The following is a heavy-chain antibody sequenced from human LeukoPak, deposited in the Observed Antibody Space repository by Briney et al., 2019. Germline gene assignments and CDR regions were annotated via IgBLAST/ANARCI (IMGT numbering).Heavy chain of an antibody. J-gene: IGHJ4*02. CDR2: IWYDGSNK. D-gene: IGHD2-2*01. Sequence: GGSLRLSCAASKFTFSNYWMSWVRQAPGKGLEWVAVIWYDGSNKYYADSVKGRFTISRDNSKNTLYLQMNSLRAEDTAVYYCARDGDKYQLLAYYFDYWGQGTLVTVSS. V-gene: IGHV3-33*08. CDR3: ARDGDKYQLLAYYFDY. CDR1: KFTFSNYW.